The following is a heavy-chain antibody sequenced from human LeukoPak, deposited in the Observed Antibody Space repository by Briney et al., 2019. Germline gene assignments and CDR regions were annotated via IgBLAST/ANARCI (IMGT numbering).Heavy chain of an antibody. V-gene: IGHV1-46*01. D-gene: IGHD5-18*01. CDR2: MNPGDDST. CDR3: ARESLYGYLDDY. Sequence: ASVKVSCKASGYSFTYYYLHWVRRAPGQGLEWMGIMNPGDDSTTYAQKFQGRVTMARDTSPSTVYMELNSLRSEDTAVYYCARESLYGYLDDYWGQGTLVTVSS. J-gene: IGHJ4*02. CDR1: GYSFTYYY.